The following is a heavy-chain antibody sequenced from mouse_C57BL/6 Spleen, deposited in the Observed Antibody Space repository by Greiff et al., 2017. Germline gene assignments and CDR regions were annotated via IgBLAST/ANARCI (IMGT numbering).Heavy chain of an antibody. V-gene: IGHV1-52*01. Sequence: QVQLQQPGAELVRPGSSVKLSCKASGYTFTSYWMHWVKQRPIQGLEWIGNIDPSDSETHYNQKFKDKATLTVDKSSSTAYMQLSSLTSEDSAVYYCARSSIYYGNYGFDYWCQGTTLTVSS. J-gene: IGHJ2*01. D-gene: IGHD2-1*01. CDR3: ARSSIYYGNYGFDY. CDR2: IDPSDSET. CDR1: GYTFTSYW.